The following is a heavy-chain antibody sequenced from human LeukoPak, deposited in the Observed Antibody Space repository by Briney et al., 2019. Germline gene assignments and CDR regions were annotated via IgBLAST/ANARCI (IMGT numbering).Heavy chain of an antibody. J-gene: IGHJ4*02. CDR1: GFTFSSCW. CDR3: AGLGYYDFWSGYQYGDY. CDR2: IKQDGSEK. Sequence: GGSLRLSCAASGFTFSSCWMSWVRQAPGEGLEWVANIKQDGSEKYYVDSVKGRFTISRDNAKNSLYLQMNSLRAEDTAVYYCAGLGYYDFWSGYQYGDYWGQGTLVTVSS. D-gene: IGHD3-3*01. V-gene: IGHV3-7*01.